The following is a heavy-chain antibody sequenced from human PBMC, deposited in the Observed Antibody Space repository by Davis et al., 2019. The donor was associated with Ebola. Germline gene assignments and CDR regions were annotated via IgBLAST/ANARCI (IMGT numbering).Heavy chain of an antibody. CDR1: GGSISSDIW. CDR3: ARGGNTRFDY. D-gene: IGHD1-14*01. J-gene: IGHJ4*02. V-gene: IGHV4-4*02. Sequence: PSETLSLTCAVSGGSISSDIWWRWVRQPPGQGLEWIGEIYHTGATTHNPSLKSRLTMSVDKSKNQFSLNLNSVTAADTAVYYCARGGNTRFDYWGQGILVTVSS. CDR2: IYHTGAT.